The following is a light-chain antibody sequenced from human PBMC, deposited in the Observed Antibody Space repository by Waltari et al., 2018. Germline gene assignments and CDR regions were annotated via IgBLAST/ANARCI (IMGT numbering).Light chain of an antibody. CDR3: AAWDDGLNGWV. J-gene: IGLJ3*02. CDR2: GNN. CDR1: TSNIGGNS. V-gene: IGLV1-44*01. Sequence: QSVLTQPPSASGTPGQRVTISCSGSTSNIGGNSVNWYRPFPGTAPKPLIVGNNPRPSGVPDRVSGAKSGTSASLAISGLQSEDEAHYYCAAWDDGLNGWVFGGGTKLTVL.